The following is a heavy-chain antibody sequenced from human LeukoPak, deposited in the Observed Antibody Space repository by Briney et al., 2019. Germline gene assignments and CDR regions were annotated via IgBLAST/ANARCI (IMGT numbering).Heavy chain of an antibody. V-gene: IGHV3-53*01. Sequence: GGSLRLSCAASGFTFSTNYMSWVRQAPVKGLEWVSVIYSGGSPYYADSVKGRFTISRDNSKNTLYLQMNSLRAEDTAVYYCARDLNYYDSSGYGHWGQGTLVTVSS. CDR3: ARDLNYYDSSGYGH. J-gene: IGHJ4*02. D-gene: IGHD3-22*01. CDR1: GFTFSTNY. CDR2: IYSGGSP.